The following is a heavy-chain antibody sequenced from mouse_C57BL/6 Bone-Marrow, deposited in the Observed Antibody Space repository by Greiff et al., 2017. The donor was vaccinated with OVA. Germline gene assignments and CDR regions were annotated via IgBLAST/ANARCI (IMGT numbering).Heavy chain of an antibody. CDR1: GFTFSSYG. J-gene: IGHJ4*01. CDR2: ISSGGSYP. Sequence: EVKLMESGGDLVKPGGSLKLSCAASGFTFSSYGMSWVRQTPDKRLEWVATISSGGSYPYYPDSVKGRFTISRDNAKNTLYLQMSSLKSEDTAMYYCARIGPSTVVAPMDYWGQGTSVTVSS. CDR3: ARIGPSTVVAPMDY. V-gene: IGHV5-6*01. D-gene: IGHD1-1*01.